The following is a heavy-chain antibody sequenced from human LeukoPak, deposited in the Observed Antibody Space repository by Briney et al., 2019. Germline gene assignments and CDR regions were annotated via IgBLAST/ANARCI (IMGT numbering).Heavy chain of an antibody. CDR2: MNPNSGNT. V-gene: IGHV1-8*01. Sequence: GASVKVSCKASGYTFTSYDINWVRQATGQGLEWVGWMNPNSGNTGYAQKFQGRVTMTRNTSISTAYMELSSLRSEDTAVYYCASNVVVVAATEAFDIWGQGTMVTVSS. D-gene: IGHD2-15*01. J-gene: IGHJ3*02. CDR3: ASNVVVVAATEAFDI. CDR1: GYTFTSYD.